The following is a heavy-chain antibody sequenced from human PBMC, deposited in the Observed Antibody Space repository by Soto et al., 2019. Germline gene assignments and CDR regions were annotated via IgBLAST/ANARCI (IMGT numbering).Heavy chain of an antibody. D-gene: IGHD3-22*01. Sequence: QVQLQESGTGLVKPSGTLSLTCAVSGGSISSSNWWNWVRQPPGKGLEWIGEIYHSGSTNYNPSLTSRVIISVVKSKNHFSLKLNYVNAADTAVDYFARGCSCSFYYSDYWGQGTLVTVSS. CDR2: IYHSGST. CDR1: GGSISSSNW. V-gene: IGHV4-4*02. J-gene: IGHJ4*02. CDR3: ARGCSCSFYYSDY.